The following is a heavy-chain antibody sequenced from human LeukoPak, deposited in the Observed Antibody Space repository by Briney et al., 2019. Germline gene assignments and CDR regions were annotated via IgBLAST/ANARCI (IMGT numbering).Heavy chain of an antibody. V-gene: IGHV4-59*01. J-gene: IGHJ6*03. CDR2: IHYSGST. Sequence: SETLSLTCTVSGGSISHSYWSWIRKSPGKGLEWIGYIHYSGSTNYNPSLESRVTISVDTSKNQFSLRLSSVTAADTAVYYCARESSFHYYYMDVWGKGTTVTVSS. CDR3: ARESSFHYYYMDV. D-gene: IGHD6-19*01. CDR1: GGSISHSY.